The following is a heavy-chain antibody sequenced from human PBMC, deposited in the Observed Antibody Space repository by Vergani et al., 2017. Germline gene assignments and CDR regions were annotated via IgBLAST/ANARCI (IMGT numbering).Heavy chain of an antibody. J-gene: IGHJ4*01. D-gene: IGHD4/OR15-4a*01. CDR2: IEWDDDK. CDR1: GFSLNTNLMR. CDR3: ARDYRGDFFDY. Sequence: QVTLKESGPVLVKPTQTLTLTCSLSGFSLNTNLMRVSWIRQPPGKALEWLARIEWDDDKFYNTSLRNRLSITKDTSKNQVVLTMTNMEPVDTATYFCARDYRGDFFDYWGQGILVTVTS. V-gene: IGHV2-70*04.